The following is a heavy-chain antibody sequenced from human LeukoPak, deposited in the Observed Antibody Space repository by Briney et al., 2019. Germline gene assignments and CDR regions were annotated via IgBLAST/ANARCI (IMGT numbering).Heavy chain of an antibody. CDR1: GGSISSGDYY. V-gene: IGHV4-30-4*08. D-gene: IGHD6-13*01. J-gene: IGHJ4*02. CDR2: IYYSGST. CDR3: ARGRSSSWYYY. Sequence: NASETLSLTCTVSGGSISSGDYYWSWIRQPPGKGLEWIGYIYYSGSTYYNPSLRSRVTISLDTSKNQFSLKLSSVTAADTAVYYCARGRSSSWYYYWGQGTLVTVSS.